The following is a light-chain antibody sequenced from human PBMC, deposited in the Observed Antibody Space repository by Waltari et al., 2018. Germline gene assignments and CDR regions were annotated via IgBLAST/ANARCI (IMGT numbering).Light chain of an antibody. CDR1: QSVLYSSNNKNY. Sequence: IVMTQSPEYLAVSLGERATVNCKSSQSVLYSSNNKNYLAWYQLKPGQPPKLLIYWASTRESGVPDRFSGSGSGTDFTLTISSLQAEDVAVYYCQQHYPTASLTFGGGTKVAI. J-gene: IGKJ4*01. CDR2: WAS. V-gene: IGKV4-1*01. CDR3: QQHYPTASLT.